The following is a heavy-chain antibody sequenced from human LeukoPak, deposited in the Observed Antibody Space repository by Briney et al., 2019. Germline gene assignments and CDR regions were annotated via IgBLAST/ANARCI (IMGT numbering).Heavy chain of an antibody. CDR2: INHRVST. Sequence: SETLSLTCAVYGGSFSGYYWSWIRQPPGKGLEWIGEINHRVSTNYNPSLKSRVTISVDTSKNQFSLKLSSVTAADTAVYYCARAPPRVLRYFDWYTTGDWFDPWGQGTLVTVSS. V-gene: IGHV4-34*01. D-gene: IGHD3-9*01. CDR3: ARAPPRVLRYFDWYTTGDWFDP. J-gene: IGHJ5*02. CDR1: GGSFSGYY.